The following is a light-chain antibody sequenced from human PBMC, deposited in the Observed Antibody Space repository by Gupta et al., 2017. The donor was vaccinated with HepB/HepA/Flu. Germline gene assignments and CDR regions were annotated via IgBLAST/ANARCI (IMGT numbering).Light chain of an antibody. CDR3: QQDGSSFT. J-gene: IGKJ4*01. CDR2: GAS. V-gene: IGKV3-20*01. CDR1: QSVSSSY. Sequence: EIVLTQSPGTLSLSPGERATLSCRASQSVSSSYLAWYQQKPGQAPRLLIYGASSRATGIPDRFSGSGSGTDFTLTSSRREPEDFAVYYGQQDGSSFTFGGGTKVEIK.